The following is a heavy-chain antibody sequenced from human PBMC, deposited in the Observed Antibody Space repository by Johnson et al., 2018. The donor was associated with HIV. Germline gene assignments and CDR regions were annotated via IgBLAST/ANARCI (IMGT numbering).Heavy chain of an antibody. V-gene: IGHV3-23*04. CDR1: GFTFDDYG. Sequence: VQLVESGGGVVRPGGSLRLSCAASGFTFDDYGMSWVRQAPGKGLEWVSGISSIGGSTYYADSVKGRFTISRDNSKNTLYLQMNSLRAEDTAVYYCAKSSRVATTFDAFDFWGQGTMVTVSS. J-gene: IGHJ3*01. CDR3: AKSSRVATTFDAFDF. D-gene: IGHD2-15*01. CDR2: ISSIGGST.